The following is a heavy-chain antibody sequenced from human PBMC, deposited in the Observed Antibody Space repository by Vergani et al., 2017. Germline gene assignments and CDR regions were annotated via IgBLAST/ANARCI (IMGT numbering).Heavy chain of an antibody. CDR3: ARRTTMVRGVLEIARYYFDY. D-gene: IGHD3-10*01. J-gene: IGHJ4*02. Sequence: QVQLEESGPGLVKPSETLSLTCTVSGGPFTTYYWSWIRQPPGKGLEWIGYIYYSGSTYYNPSLKSRVTISVDTSKNQFSLKLSSVTAADTAVYCCARRTTMVRGVLEIARYYFDYWGQGTLVTVSS. CDR1: GGPFTTYY. CDR2: IYYSGST. V-gene: IGHV4-59*08.